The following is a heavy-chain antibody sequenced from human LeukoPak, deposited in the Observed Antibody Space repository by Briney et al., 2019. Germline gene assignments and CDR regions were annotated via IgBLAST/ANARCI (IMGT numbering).Heavy chain of an antibody. D-gene: IGHD3-3*01. J-gene: IGHJ6*03. CDR2: ISAYNGNT. Sequence: ASVKVSCKASGYTFTSYGISWVRQAPGQGLEWMGWISAYNGNTNYAQKLQGRVTMTTDTSTSTAYMELRSLRSDDTAVYYCARARPHEYYDFWSGYYYYYYMDVWGKGTTVTVSS. CDR1: GYTFTSYG. V-gene: IGHV1-18*01. CDR3: ARARPHEYYDFWSGYYYYYYMDV.